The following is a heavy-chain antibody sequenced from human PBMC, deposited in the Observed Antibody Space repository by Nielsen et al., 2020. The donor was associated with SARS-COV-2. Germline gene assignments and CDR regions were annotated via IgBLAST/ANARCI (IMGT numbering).Heavy chain of an antibody. V-gene: IGHV3-11*04. Sequence: GESLKISCAASGFTFSDYYMSWIRQAPGKGLEWVSYISSSGSTIYYADSVKGRFTISRDNAKNSLYLQMNSLRAEDTAVYYCARVPGRGYCSGGSCYPYWGQGTLVTVSS. CDR3: ARVPGRGYCSGGSCYPY. CDR1: GFTFSDYY. D-gene: IGHD2-15*01. J-gene: IGHJ4*02. CDR2: ISSSGSTI.